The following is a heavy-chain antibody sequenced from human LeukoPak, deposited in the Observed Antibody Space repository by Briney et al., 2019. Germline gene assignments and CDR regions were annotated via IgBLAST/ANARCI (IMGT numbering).Heavy chain of an antibody. V-gene: IGHV1-69*13. CDR1: GGTFISYA. CDR2: IIPIFGTA. Sequence: SVKVSCKASGGTFISYAISWVRQAPGQGLEWMGGIIPIFGTANYAQKFQGRVTITADESTSTAYMELSSLRSEDTAVYYCARAISLVPAAMDYGGQGTLVTVSA. D-gene: IGHD2-2*01. J-gene: IGHJ4*02. CDR3: ARAISLVPAAMDY.